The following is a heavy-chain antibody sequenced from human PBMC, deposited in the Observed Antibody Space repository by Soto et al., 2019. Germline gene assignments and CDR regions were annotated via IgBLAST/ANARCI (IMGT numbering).Heavy chain of an antibody. CDR3: ARDRQVLRFLEWSPPGGMDV. V-gene: IGHV1-2*02. CDR1: GYTFTGYY. Sequence: ASVKVSCKASGYTFTGYYMHWVRQAPGQGLEWMGWINPNSGGTNYAQKFQGRVTMTRDTSISTAYMELCRLRSDDTAVYYCARDRQVLRFLEWSPPGGMDVWGQGTTVTVSS. CDR2: INPNSGGT. J-gene: IGHJ6*01. D-gene: IGHD3-3*01.